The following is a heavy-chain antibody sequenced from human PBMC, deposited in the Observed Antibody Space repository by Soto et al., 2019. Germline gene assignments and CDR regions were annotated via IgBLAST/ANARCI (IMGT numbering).Heavy chain of an antibody. CDR1: GFTFSPYT. J-gene: IGHJ4*02. V-gene: IGHV3-30-3*01. CDR2: ISYDGSTE. D-gene: IGHD2-21*02. CDR3: XXXXXXXGGDCYKGGIDY. Sequence: QVQLVESGGGVVQPGRSLRLSCAASGFTFSPYTMHWVRQTPGKGLEWVAVISYDGSTEYNPDSVKGRFTISRDNPKNTVYLQMNSLRPEDTAIYYXXXXXXXXGGDCYKGGIDYWGQGTLVTXXX.